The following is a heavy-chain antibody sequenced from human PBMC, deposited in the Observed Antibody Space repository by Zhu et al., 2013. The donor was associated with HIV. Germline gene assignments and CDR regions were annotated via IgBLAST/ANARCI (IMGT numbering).Heavy chain of an antibody. CDR3: ARPASCGADCSSGSRWHFDL. CDR2: IYPGDSGT. J-gene: IGHJ2*01. CDR1: GYRFSSYW. V-gene: IGHV5-51*01. D-gene: IGHD2-21*02. Sequence: EVQLVQSGAEVKKPGESLKISCIGSGYRFSSYWIAWVRQMPGKGLEWMGIIYPGDSGTRYSPSFQGQVTISADKSINTAYLQWSSLKASDSALYYCARPASCGADCSSGSRWHFDLWGRGTLVTVSS.